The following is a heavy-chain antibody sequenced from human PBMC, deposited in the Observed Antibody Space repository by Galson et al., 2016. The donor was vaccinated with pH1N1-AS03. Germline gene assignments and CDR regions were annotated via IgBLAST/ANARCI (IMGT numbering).Heavy chain of an antibody. V-gene: IGHV3-48*03. J-gene: IGHJ6*02. CDR3: ARGPPLPTSSYNYWYGLDV. CDR1: GFTFSTYE. Sequence: SLRLSCAASGFTFSTYEMNWVRQAPGKGLEWISYISSSVTTVDYADSVKGRFTISRDNAESSLYLQMNSLRVEDTAVFFCARGPPLPTSSYNYWYGLDVWGPGAAVTVSS. CDR2: ISSSVTTV. D-gene: IGHD1-1*01.